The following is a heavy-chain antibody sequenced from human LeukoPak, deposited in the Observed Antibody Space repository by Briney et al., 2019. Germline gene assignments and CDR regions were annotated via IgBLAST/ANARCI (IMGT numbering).Heavy chain of an antibody. D-gene: IGHD2-21*02. Sequence: PSETLSLTCTVSGGSISDYHWSWIRQPPGKGLEYIGYIYNSGRTFYNPSLKSRVTISADTSKKQFSLKLSSVTAADTAVYYCARLVCGGDCYSGSNWFDPWGQGTLVTVSS. V-gene: IGHV4-59*12. CDR3: ARLVCGGDCYSGSNWFDP. J-gene: IGHJ5*02. CDR1: GGSISDYH. CDR2: IYNSGRT.